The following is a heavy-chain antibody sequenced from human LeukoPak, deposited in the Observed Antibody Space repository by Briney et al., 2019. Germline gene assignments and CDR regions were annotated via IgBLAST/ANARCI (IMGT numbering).Heavy chain of an antibody. CDR1: GYTFTGYY. CDR2: INPKNGGS. CDR3: ARASFWESPINWFAP. V-gene: IGHV1-2*02. J-gene: IGHJ5*02. Sequence: ASVKVSCKASGYTFTGYYMHWVRQAPGQGLEWVGWINPKNGGSNYAQKFQGRVTMARDRSISTAYMELSRLTSDDTAVYYCARASFWESPINWFAPWGQGTLVTVSS. D-gene: IGHD3-16*01.